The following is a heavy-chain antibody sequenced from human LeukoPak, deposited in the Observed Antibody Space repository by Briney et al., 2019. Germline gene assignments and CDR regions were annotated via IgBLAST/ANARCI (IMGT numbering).Heavy chain of an antibody. J-gene: IGHJ4*02. CDR1: GGTFSSYA. CDR3: ARMNTMVRGVILDY. D-gene: IGHD3-10*01. V-gene: IGHV1-69*01. Sequence: GSSVKVSCKASGGTFSSYAISWVRQAPGQGLEWMGGIIPIFGTANYAQKFQGRVTITADESTSTAYMELSSLRSEDTAVYYCARMNTMVRGVILDYWGQGTLVTVSS. CDR2: IIPIFGTA.